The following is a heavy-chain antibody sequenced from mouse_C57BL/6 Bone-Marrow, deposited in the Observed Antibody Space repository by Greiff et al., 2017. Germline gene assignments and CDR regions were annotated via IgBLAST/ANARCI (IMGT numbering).Heavy chain of an antibody. V-gene: IGHV14-4*01. CDR2: IDPENGDT. CDR1: GFNFKDDY. J-gene: IGHJ4*01. Sequence: VQLQQSGAELVRPGASVKLSCTASGFNFKDDYMHWVKQRPEQGLEWIGWIDPENGDTEYTSKFQGKATITADTSSNTAYLQLSGLTSEDTAVYYCTGGGAMDYWGQGTSVTVSS. CDR3: TGGGAMDY.